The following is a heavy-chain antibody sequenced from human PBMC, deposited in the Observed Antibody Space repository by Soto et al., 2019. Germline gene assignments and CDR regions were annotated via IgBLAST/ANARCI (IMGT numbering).Heavy chain of an antibody. Sequence: SETLSLTCTVSCGSISSSSYYWGWIRQPPGNGLEWIGSIYYSGSTYYNPSLKSRVTISVDTSKNQFSLKLSSVTAADTAVYYCARQSGYSGYDSHPIIDYWGQGTLVTVSS. CDR2: IYYSGST. J-gene: IGHJ4*02. CDR3: ARQSGYSGYDSHPIIDY. D-gene: IGHD5-12*01. V-gene: IGHV4-39*01. CDR1: CGSISSSSYY.